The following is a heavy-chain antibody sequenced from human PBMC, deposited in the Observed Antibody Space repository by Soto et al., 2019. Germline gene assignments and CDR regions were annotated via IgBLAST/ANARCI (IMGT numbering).Heavy chain of an antibody. V-gene: IGHV3-33*01. CDR2: IWYDGSNK. CDR1: GFTFSSYG. Sequence: QVQLVESGGGVVQPGRSLRLPCAAPGFTFSSYGMHWVRQAPGKGLGWVAVIWYDGSNKYYADSVKGRFTISRDNSKNTLYLQMNSLRAEDTAVYYCARDSPTMIVVADPDDAFDIWGQGTMVTVSS. CDR3: ARDSPTMIVVADPDDAFDI. D-gene: IGHD3-22*01. J-gene: IGHJ3*02.